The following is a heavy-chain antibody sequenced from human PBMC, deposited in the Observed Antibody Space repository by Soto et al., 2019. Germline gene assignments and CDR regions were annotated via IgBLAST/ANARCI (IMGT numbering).Heavy chain of an antibody. V-gene: IGHV3-23*01. Sequence: TGGSLRLSCAASGFTFSSYAMSWVRQAPGKGLEWVSAISGSGGSTYYADSVKGRFTISRDNSKNTLYLPMNSLRAEDTAVYYCAKAGGSCMPYYYYGMDVWGQGTTATVSS. CDR1: GFTFSSYA. CDR3: AKAGGSCMPYYYYGMDV. CDR2: ISGSGGST. D-gene: IGHD2-8*01. J-gene: IGHJ6*02.